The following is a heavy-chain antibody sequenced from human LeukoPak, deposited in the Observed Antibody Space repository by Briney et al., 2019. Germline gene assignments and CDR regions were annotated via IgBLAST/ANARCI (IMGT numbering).Heavy chain of an antibody. Sequence: SETLSLTCGVFGVSINDYYWSWIRQSPGRGLEWIGEISHTEGTRYNPSLESRVTVSVGTSENQLSLKLIFVTAADTAVYYCARIRCGHSGSVCYNHWGLGALVTVSS. J-gene: IGHJ4*02. D-gene: IGHD2-21*01. CDR3: ARIRCGHSGSVCYNH. CDR2: ISHTEGT. V-gene: IGHV4-34*01. CDR1: GVSINDYY.